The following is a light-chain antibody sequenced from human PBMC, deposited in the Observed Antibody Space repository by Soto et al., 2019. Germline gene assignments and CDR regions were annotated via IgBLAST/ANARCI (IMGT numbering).Light chain of an antibody. CDR2: SAS. V-gene: IGKV3-15*01. J-gene: IGKJ2*01. Sequence: EIVMTQSPATLSVSPGERATLSCRASQSIFTELAWYQQIPGQPPRLLIYSASTRATGVPARFTGSGSGSEFTLTISRMQSEDFATYYCQQGNNSPLTFGQGTRLEI. CDR3: QQGNNSPLT. CDR1: QSIFTE.